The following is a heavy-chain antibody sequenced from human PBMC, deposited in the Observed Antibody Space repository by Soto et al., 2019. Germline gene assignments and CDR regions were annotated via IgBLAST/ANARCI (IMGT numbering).Heavy chain of an antibody. Sequence: PSETLSLTCAVYGGSFSGYYWSWIRQPPGKGLEWIGEINRSGSTNYNPSLKSRVTISVDTSKNQFSLKLSSVTAADTAVYYCAYGDLFDYWVQGTLVTVSS. CDR3: AYGDLFDY. D-gene: IGHD4-17*01. CDR2: INRSGST. CDR1: GGSFSGYY. V-gene: IGHV4-34*01. J-gene: IGHJ4*02.